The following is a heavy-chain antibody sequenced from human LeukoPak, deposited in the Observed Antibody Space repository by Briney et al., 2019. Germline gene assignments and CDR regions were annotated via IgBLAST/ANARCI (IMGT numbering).Heavy chain of an antibody. J-gene: IGHJ4*02. CDR3: ARRSYDFWSGYDVAFFDY. D-gene: IGHD3-3*01. Sequence: SETLSLTCAVSGYSISSGYYWGWIRQPPGKGLEWIGSIYHSGSTYYNPSLKSRVPISVDTSKNQFSLKLSSVTAADTAVYYCARRSYDFWSGYDVAFFDYWGQGTLVTVSS. CDR2: IYHSGST. V-gene: IGHV4-38-2*01. CDR1: GYSISSGYY.